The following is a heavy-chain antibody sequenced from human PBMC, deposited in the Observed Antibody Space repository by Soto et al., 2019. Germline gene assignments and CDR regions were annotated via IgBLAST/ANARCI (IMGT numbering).Heavy chain of an antibody. CDR2: ISYDGSNK. V-gene: IGHV3-30*18. CDR1: GFTFSSYG. J-gene: IGHJ4*02. Sequence: PWGPLRLSCAASGFTFSSYGMHRVRQAPGKGLEWVAVISYDGSNKYYADSVKGRFTISRDNSKNTLYLQMNSLRAEDTAVYYCAKDLYYYDSSGYGARDYWGQGTLVTVSS. D-gene: IGHD3-22*01. CDR3: AKDLYYYDSSGYGARDY.